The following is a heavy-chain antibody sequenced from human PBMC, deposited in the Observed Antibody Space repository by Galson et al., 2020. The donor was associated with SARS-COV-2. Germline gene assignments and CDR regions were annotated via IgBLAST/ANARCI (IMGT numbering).Heavy chain of an antibody. V-gene: IGHV3-9*01. D-gene: IGHD6-19*01. Sequence: TGGSLRLSCAVSGFTFDDYAMHWVRQAPGEGLEWVSVISWNSGSIGYADSVKGRFTISRDNAKNSLYLQMNSLTGEDTALYDCAKASRAVAGSSPDYGGQGSLVTVSS. J-gene: IGHJ4*02. CDR2: ISWNSGSI. CDR1: GFTFDDYA. CDR3: AKASRAVAGSSPDY.